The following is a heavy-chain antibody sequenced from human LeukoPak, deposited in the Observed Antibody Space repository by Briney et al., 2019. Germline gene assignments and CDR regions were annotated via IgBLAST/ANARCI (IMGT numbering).Heavy chain of an antibody. J-gene: IGHJ4*02. V-gene: IGHV3-7*01. CDR1: GFTFSSYW. CDR3: AKDQDTAKIPPSHCFDY. D-gene: IGHD5-18*01. Sequence: PGGSLRLSCAASGFTFSSYWMSWVRQAPGKGLEWVANIKQDGSEKYYVDSVKGRFTISRDNAKNSLYLQMNSLRAEDTAVYYCAKDQDTAKIPPSHCFDYWGQGTLVTVTS. CDR2: IKQDGSEK.